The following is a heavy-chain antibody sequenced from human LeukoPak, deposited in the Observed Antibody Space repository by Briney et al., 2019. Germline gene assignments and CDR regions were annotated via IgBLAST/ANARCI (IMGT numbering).Heavy chain of an antibody. CDR1: GYTFTSYD. D-gene: IGHD3-22*01. Sequence: ASVKVSCKASGYTFTSYDINWVRQATGQGLEWMGWMNPNSGNTGYAQKFQGRVTITRNTSISTAYMELSSLRSEDTAVYYCARRYYDSSGYYSFDYWGQGALVTVSS. CDR3: ARRYYDSSGYYSFDY. CDR2: MNPNSGNT. J-gene: IGHJ4*02. V-gene: IGHV1-8*03.